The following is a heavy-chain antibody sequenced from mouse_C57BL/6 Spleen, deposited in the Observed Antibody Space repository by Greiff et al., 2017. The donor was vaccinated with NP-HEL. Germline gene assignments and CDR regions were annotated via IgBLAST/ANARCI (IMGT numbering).Heavy chain of an antibody. D-gene: IGHD1-1*01. CDR1: GFSLTSYG. Sequence: VQLQQSGPGLVQPSQSLSITCTVSGFSLTSYGVHWVRQPPGKGLEWLGVIWSGGSTDYNAAFISRLSISKDNSKSQVFFKMNSLQADDTAIYYCAKSYYYGSSYYFDYWGQGTTLTVSS. CDR2: IWSGGST. CDR3: AKSYYYGSSYYFDY. J-gene: IGHJ2*01. V-gene: IGHV2-4*01.